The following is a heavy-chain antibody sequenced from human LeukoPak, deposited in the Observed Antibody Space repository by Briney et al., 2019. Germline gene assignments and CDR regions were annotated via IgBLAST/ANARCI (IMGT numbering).Heavy chain of an antibody. J-gene: IGHJ4*02. Sequence: SVKVSCKASGGTFSSYAISWVRRAPGQGLEWMGRIIPILGMANYAQKFQGRVTITADKSTSTAYMELSSLRSEDTAVYYCARVESAAGGQYYWGQGTLVTVSS. D-gene: IGHD3-10*01. V-gene: IGHV1-69*04. CDR3: ARVESAAGGQYY. CDR1: GGTFSSYA. CDR2: IIPILGMA.